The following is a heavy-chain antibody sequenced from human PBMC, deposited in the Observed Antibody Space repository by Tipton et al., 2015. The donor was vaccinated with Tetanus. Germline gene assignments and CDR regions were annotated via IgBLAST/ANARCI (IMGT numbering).Heavy chain of an antibody. Sequence: TLSLTCTVSGGSISSYYWSWIRQPPGKGLEWIGYIYYSGSTNYNPSLKSRVTISVDTSKNQFSLKLSSVTAADTAVYYCASGDSSGWYGSHAFDIWGQGTMVTVSS. J-gene: IGHJ3*02. V-gene: IGHV4-59*01. CDR2: IYYSGST. CDR3: ASGDSSGWYGSHAFDI. CDR1: GGSISSYY. D-gene: IGHD6-19*01.